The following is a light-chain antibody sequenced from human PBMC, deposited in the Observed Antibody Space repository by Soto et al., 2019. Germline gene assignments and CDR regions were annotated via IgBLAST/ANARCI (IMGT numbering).Light chain of an antibody. Sequence: QSVLTQPASVSGSPGQSITISCTGTSSDVGGYNFVSWYKQHSGKAPKLMIYDVSYRPSGVSNRFSGFKSGNTASLTISGLQAEDEADYYCTSYTSNKTVLFGGGTKLTVL. CDR2: DVS. J-gene: IGLJ2*01. V-gene: IGLV2-14*03. CDR1: SSDVGGYNF. CDR3: TSYTSNKTVL.